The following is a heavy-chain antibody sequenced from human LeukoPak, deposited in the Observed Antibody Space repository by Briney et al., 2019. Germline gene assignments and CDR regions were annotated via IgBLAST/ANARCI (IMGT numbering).Heavy chain of an antibody. V-gene: IGHV3-13*01. CDR2: ICTVGDT. CDR3: VRDLTGENAFDI. CDR1: GFRFSSYE. Sequence: GGSLRLSCAASGFRFSSYEMHWVRQAPGKGLEWVSAICTVGDTYYPDSVKGRFTISREDAKNSLYLQMSSLRAGDTAVYYCVRDLTGENAFDIWGQGTMVTVSS. J-gene: IGHJ3*02. D-gene: IGHD3-16*01.